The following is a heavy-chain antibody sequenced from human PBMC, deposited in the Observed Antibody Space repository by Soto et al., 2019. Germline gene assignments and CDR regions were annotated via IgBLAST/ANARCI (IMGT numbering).Heavy chain of an antibody. V-gene: IGHV5-51*01. J-gene: IGHJ3*02. CDR2: IYPGDSDS. CDR3: ARSRVSTPRLEDPFDI. CDR1: GYSFPTHW. Sequence: PGESLKISCKGSGYSFPTHWLAWVRQTPVRGLEYMGIIYPGDSDSRYSPAFQGQVTISADKSINTAYLQWTSLKASDTAIYYCARSRVSTPRLEDPFDIWGQGTMVTVSS. D-gene: IGHD5-12*01.